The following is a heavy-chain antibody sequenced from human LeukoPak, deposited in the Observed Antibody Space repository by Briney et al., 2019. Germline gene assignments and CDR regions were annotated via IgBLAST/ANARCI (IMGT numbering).Heavy chain of an antibody. CDR1: GYTFTDYY. Sequence: ASVKVSFKASGYTFTDYYMHWVGQAPGQGVEGMGWINPNSGGTNYAQKFPRRVTMTSHTSIRTAYMELTRLTSADTPVYYCPRDSPAMDPGGIDYWGQGTLVTVSS. D-gene: IGHD5-18*01. CDR2: INPNSGGT. J-gene: IGHJ4*02. CDR3: PRDSPAMDPGGIDY. V-gene: IGHV1-2*02.